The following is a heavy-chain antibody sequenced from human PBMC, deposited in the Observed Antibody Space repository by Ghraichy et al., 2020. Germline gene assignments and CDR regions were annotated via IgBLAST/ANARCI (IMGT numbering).Heavy chain of an antibody. CDR1: GFTFSSYA. D-gene: IGHD6-13*01. Sequence: GGSLRLSCAASGFTFSSYAMSWVRQAPGKGLEWVSAISGSGGSTYYADSVKGRFTISRDNSKNTLYLQMNSLRAEDTAVYYCAKEGPYSSPLGGWFDPWGQGTLVTVSS. CDR2: ISGSGGST. CDR3: AKEGPYSSPLGGWFDP. V-gene: IGHV3-23*01. J-gene: IGHJ5*02.